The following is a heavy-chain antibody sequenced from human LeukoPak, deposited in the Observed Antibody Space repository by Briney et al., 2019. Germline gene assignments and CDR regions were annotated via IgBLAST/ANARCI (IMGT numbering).Heavy chain of an antibody. CDR1: GGSFSGYY. J-gene: IGHJ5*02. Sequence: PSETLSLTCAAYGGSFSGYYWSWIRQPPGKGLEWIGEINHSGSTNYNPSLKSRVTISVDTSKNQFSLKLSSVTAADTAVYYCARALRYYYDSSGYYSAGSWFDPWGQGTLVTVSS. D-gene: IGHD3-22*01. CDR2: INHSGST. CDR3: ARALRYYYDSSGYYSAGSWFDP. V-gene: IGHV4-34*01.